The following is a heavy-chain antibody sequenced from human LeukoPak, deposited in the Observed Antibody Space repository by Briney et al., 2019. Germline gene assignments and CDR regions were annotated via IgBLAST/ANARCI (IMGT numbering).Heavy chain of an antibody. CDR1: GFTFSSYE. J-gene: IGHJ4*02. CDR3: ARDPVVGYSRGYYFGY. Sequence: PGGSLRLSCAASGFTFSSYEMNWVRQAPGKGLEWVSYIGSSARTIYYADSVKGRFTTSRGNAKNSLYLQMNSLRGEDTAVYYCARDPVVGYSRGYYFGYWGQGTLVSVSS. V-gene: IGHV3-48*03. D-gene: IGHD5-12*01. CDR2: IGSSARTI.